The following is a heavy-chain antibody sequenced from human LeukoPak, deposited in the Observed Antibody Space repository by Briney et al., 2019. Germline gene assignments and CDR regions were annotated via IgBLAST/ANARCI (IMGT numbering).Heavy chain of an antibody. V-gene: IGHV3-21*01. CDR3: ARDYYGDYYFDY. CDR1: GFTFSTYN. CDR2: ISGSSSYI. D-gene: IGHD4-17*01. Sequence: PGGSLRLSCAASGFTFSTYNMNWVRQAPGKGLEWVSSISGSSSYIYYADSVKGRFIISRDNAKSSLYLQMTSLTAEDPALYYCARDYYGDYYFDYWGQGTLVTVSS. J-gene: IGHJ4*02.